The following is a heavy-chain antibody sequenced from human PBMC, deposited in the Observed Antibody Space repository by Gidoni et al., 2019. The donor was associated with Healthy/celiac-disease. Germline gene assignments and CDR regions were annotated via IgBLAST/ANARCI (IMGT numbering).Heavy chain of an antibody. V-gene: IGHV5-51*01. J-gene: IGHJ5*02. CDR1: GFSFTTYW. CDR2: SYPGDADT. Sequence: EVQLLQSGAAVKKPGESLTISWMGSGFSFTTYWNRWVRQMPGKGLEWMGISYPGDADTRYSPACQGQVTISADKSISTANLQWSSLKASDTAMYYGARHNRRDCWSGYSGDNWFDPWGQGTLVTVSS. D-gene: IGHD3-3*01. CDR3: ARHNRRDCWSGYSGDNWFDP.